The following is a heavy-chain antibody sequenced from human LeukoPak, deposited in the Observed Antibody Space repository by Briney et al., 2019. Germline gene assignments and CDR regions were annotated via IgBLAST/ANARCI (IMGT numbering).Heavy chain of an antibody. J-gene: IGHJ4*02. D-gene: IGHD2/OR15-2a*01. V-gene: IGHV3-21*01. Sequence: PGGSLRLSCAASGFTFSSYSMNWVRQAPGKGLEWVSSISSGSSYLSYADSLKGRFTISRDNAKNSLYLQMNSLRAEDTAVYYCAKVGATVLTGLDYWGQGILVTVSS. CDR3: AKVGATVLTGLDY. CDR1: GFTFSSYS. CDR2: ISSGSSYL.